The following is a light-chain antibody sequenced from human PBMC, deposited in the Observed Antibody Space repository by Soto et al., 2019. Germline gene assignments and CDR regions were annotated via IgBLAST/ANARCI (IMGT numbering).Light chain of an antibody. CDR2: DVS. CDR1: QSVSSY. V-gene: IGKV3-11*01. Sequence: VLTHSPSPQSLSPSESATLSCRASQSVSSYLAWYQQKPGQAPRLLIYDVSNRATGIPARFSGSGSGTDFTLTISSLEPEDFAVYYCQQRGTFGGGSKV. CDR3: QQRGT. J-gene: IGKJ4*01.